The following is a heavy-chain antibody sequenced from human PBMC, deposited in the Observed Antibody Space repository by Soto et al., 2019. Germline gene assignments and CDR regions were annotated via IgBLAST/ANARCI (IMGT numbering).Heavy chain of an antibody. J-gene: IGHJ6*02. CDR3: ARDRIDHHQVQLAYYYGMDV. CDR1: GFTFSDYY. Sequence: QVQLVESGGGLVKPGGSLRLSCAASGFTFSDYYMSWIRQAPGKGLEWVSYISSSRSYTNYAESLKGRFTISRDNAKNSLYLQMNSLRAEDTAVYYCARDRIDHHQVQLAYYYGMDVWGQGTTVTVCS. CDR2: ISSSRSYT. V-gene: IGHV3-11*06. D-gene: IGHD1-1*01.